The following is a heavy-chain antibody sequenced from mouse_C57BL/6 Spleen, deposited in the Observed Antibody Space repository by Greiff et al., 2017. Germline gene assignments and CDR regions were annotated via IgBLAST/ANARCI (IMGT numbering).Heavy chain of an antibody. CDR1: GYTFTDYE. CDR3: TREGYYGSSRHFDY. CDR2: IDPETGGT. V-gene: IGHV1-15*01. D-gene: IGHD1-1*01. J-gene: IGHJ2*01. Sequence: QVQLQQSGAELVRPGASVTLSCKASGYTFTDYEMHWVKQTPVHGLEWIGAIDPETGGTAYNQKFKGKAILTADKSSGTAYMELRSLTSEDSAVYYCTREGYYGSSRHFDYWGQGTTLTVSS.